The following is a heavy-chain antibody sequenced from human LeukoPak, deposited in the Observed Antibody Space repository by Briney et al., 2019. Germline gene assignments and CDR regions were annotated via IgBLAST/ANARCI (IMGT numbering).Heavy chain of an antibody. Sequence: GGSLRLSCAASGFTFSTFAMIWVRQPPGKGLEWVSSIFPSGGEIHYADSVRGRFTISRDNSKSTLSLQMNSLRAEDTAIYYCARGSVLTFHYWGQGTLVTVSS. CDR1: GFTFSTFA. CDR2: IFPSGGEI. J-gene: IGHJ4*02. V-gene: IGHV3-23*01. CDR3: ARGSVLTFHY. D-gene: IGHD3-10*01.